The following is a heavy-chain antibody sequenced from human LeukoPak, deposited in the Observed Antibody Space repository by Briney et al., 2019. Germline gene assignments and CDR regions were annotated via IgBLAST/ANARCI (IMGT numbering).Heavy chain of an antibody. CDR1: GYTFTYYY. V-gene: IGHV1-2*02. Sequence: ASVKVSCKVSGYTFTYYYIHWVRQAPGQGLEWMGWINPNSGGTNYAQKFQGRVTMTRDTSTNTAYMELNRLTSGDTALYYCAGYTNNWYLGGYWGQGTLVAVSS. CDR3: AGYTNNWYLGGY. D-gene: IGHD6-13*01. J-gene: IGHJ4*02. CDR2: INPNSGGT.